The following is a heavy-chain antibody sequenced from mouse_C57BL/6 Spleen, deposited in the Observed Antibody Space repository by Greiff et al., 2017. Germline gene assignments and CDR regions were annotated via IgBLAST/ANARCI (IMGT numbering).Heavy chain of an antibody. Sequence: VQLQQSGAELVRPGASVKLSCKASGYTFTDYYINWVKQRPGQGLEWIARIYPGSGNTYYNEKFKGKATLTAEKSSSTAYMQLSSLTSEDSAVYFCAREVYYAMGYWGQGTSVTVSS. J-gene: IGHJ4*01. CDR2: IYPGSGNT. CDR3: AREVYYAMGY. V-gene: IGHV1-76*01. CDR1: GYTFTDYY.